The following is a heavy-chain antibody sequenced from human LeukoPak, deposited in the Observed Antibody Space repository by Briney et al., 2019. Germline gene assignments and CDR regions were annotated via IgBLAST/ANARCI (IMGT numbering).Heavy chain of an antibody. CDR2: ISWNSGSI. J-gene: IGHJ5*02. V-gene: IGHV3-9*01. D-gene: IGHD6-19*01. Sequence: PGGSLRLSCAASGFTFDDYAMHWVRQAPGKGLEWVSGISWNSGSIGYADSVKGRFTLSRDNAKNSLYLQMNTLRAEGTALYYCAKDQYSSGWYSLDPWGQGTLVTVSS. CDR3: AKDQYSSGWYSLDP. CDR1: GFTFDDYA.